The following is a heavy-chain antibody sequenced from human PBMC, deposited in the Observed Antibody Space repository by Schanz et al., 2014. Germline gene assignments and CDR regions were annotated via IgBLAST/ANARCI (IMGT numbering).Heavy chain of an antibody. CDR3: ARDSRPNYDFLTAYYSIDY. V-gene: IGHV3-21*01. Sequence: VQLVESGGGVVQPGGSLRLSCAASGFIFSNYGMHWVRQAPGKGLEWVSSISSSGSYIHYADSVKGRFTNSRDNAKNTLYLQMNSLRAEDTTVYYCARDSRPNYDFLTAYYSIDYWGQGTLVTVSS. CDR1: GFIFSNYG. D-gene: IGHD3-9*01. CDR2: ISSSGSYI. J-gene: IGHJ4*02.